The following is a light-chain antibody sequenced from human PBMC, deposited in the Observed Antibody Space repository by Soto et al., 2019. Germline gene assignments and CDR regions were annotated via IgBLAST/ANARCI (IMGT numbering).Light chain of an antibody. J-gene: IGKJ1*01. V-gene: IGKV3-20*01. CDR1: QSVSSSY. Sequence: EIVLTQSPGTLSLSPGERATLSCRASQSVSSSYLAWYQQKPGQAPRLLIYDASSRATGIPDRFSGSGSGTDFTLTISRLDPEDFAVYYCQQYGSSPQTFGQGTKVEIK. CDR2: DAS. CDR3: QQYGSSPQT.